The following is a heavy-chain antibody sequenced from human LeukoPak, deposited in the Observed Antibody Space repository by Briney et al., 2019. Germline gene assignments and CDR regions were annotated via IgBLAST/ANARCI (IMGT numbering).Heavy chain of an antibody. CDR2: IYYSGST. D-gene: IGHD3-10*01. Sequence: ASETLSLTCTVSGGSISSYYWSWIRQPPGKGLEWVGYIYYSGSTNYNPSLKSRVTISVDTSKNQFSLKLSYVTAADTAVYYCGRDQLLWFGESNFYFSVMDVWGQGTTVTVSS. CDR3: GRDQLLWFGESNFYFSVMDV. CDR1: GGSISSYY. V-gene: IGHV4-59*01. J-gene: IGHJ6*02.